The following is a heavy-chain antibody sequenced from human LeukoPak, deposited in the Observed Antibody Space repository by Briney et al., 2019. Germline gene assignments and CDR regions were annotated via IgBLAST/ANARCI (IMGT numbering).Heavy chain of an antibody. V-gene: IGHV4-30-4*08. J-gene: IGHJ6*02. D-gene: IGHD3-16*01. CDR1: GGSVSSGSYY. CDR3: ARDPGGGMDV. CDR2: IYYSGST. Sequence: PSETLSLTCTVSGGSVSSGSYYWSWIRQPPGKGLEWIGYIYYSGSTYYNPSLKSRVTISVDTSKNQFSLKLSSVTAADTAVYYCARDPGGGMDVWGQGTTVTVSS.